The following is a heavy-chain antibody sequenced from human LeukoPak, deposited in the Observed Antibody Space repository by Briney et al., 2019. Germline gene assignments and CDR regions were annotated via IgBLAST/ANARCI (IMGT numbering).Heavy chain of an antibody. Sequence: HRASVKVSCKASGGTFSSYAISWVRQAPGQGLEWMGGIIPIFGTANYAQKFQGRVTITADESTSTAYMELSSLRSEDTAVYYCARDTPYCSSTSCYYYGMDVWGQGTTVTVSS. V-gene: IGHV1-69*13. CDR3: ARDTPYCSSTSCYYYGMDV. CDR1: GGTFSSYA. J-gene: IGHJ6*02. D-gene: IGHD2-2*01. CDR2: IIPIFGTA.